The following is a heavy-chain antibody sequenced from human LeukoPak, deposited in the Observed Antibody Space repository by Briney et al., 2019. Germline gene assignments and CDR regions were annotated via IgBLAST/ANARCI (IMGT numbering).Heavy chain of an antibody. V-gene: IGHV3-9*01. J-gene: IGHJ4*02. D-gene: IGHD6-13*01. CDR3: ATSSSWYGDFDY. CDR1: GFTFDDYA. CDR2: ISWNSGSI. Sequence: GGSLRLSCAASGFTFDDYAMHWVRQAPGKGLEWVSGISWNSGSIGYADSVKGRFTTSRDNAKNSLYLQMNSLRAEDTALYYCATSSSWYGDFDYWGQGTLVTVSS.